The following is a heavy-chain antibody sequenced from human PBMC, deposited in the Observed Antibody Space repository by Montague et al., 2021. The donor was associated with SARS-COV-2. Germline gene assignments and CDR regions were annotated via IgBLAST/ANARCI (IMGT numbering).Heavy chain of an antibody. CDR1: GFSLSTSGMC. Sequence: PALVKPTQTLTLTCTFSGFSLSTSGMCVSWIRQPPGKALEWLALIDRDDDKYYSTSLKTRLTISKDTSKNQVVLTMTNMDPVDTATYYCARMDILTGYYAYGMDVWGQGTTVTVSS. J-gene: IGHJ6*02. CDR3: ARMDILTGYYAYGMDV. CDR2: IDRDDDK. D-gene: IGHD3-9*01. V-gene: IGHV2-70*01.